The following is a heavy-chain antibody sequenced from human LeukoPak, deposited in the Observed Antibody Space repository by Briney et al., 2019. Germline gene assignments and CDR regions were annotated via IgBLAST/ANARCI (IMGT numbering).Heavy chain of an antibody. Sequence: GGSLRLSCVASGFTFDDYAMHWVRQAPGKGLEWVSGISWNSGSIGYADSVKGRFTISRDNAKNSLYLQMNSLRAEDTALYYCAKITEYSSGWFDYWGQGTLVTVSS. D-gene: IGHD6-19*01. V-gene: IGHV3-9*01. CDR1: GFTFDDYA. CDR3: AKITEYSSGWFDY. J-gene: IGHJ4*02. CDR2: ISWNSGSI.